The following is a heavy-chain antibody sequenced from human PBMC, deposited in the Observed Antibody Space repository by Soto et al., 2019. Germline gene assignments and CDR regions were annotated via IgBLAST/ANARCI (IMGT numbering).Heavy chain of an antibody. CDR2: INHSGST. V-gene: IGHV4-34*01. CDR1: GGTFRGYY. J-gene: IGHJ6*03. Sequence: PSETLSLTCAVYGGTFRGYYWSWIRQPPGKGLEWIGEINHSGSTNYNPSLKSRVTISVDTSKNQFSLQLTSVTPEDTAVYYCARGSWDDVSGHYYMDVWDKGTTVTVSS. D-gene: IGHD1-1*01. CDR3: ARGSWDDVSGHYYMDV.